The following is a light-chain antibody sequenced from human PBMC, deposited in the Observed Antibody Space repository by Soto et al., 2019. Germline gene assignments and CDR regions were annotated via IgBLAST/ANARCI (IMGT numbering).Light chain of an antibody. CDR1: QGISSY. V-gene: IGKV1-8*01. J-gene: IGKJ1*01. Sequence: AIRMTQSPSSFSASTGDRVTITCRASQGISSYLAWYQQKPGKAPKLLIYAASTLQGGVPSRFSGSGSGTDFTLTISCLQSEDFATYYCQHYNSYSEAFGQGTKVDI. CDR3: QHYNSYSEA. CDR2: AAS.